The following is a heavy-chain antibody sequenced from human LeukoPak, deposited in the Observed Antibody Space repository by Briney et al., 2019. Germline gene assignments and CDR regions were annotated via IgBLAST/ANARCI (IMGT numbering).Heavy chain of an antibody. CDR3: AGRYYYGSGSPEYFDY. CDR2: IYHSGTT. D-gene: IGHD3-10*01. J-gene: IGHJ4*02. Sequence: SETLSLTCSVSGDSINTGDHYWSWIRQPPGKGLEWIGYIYHSGTTHYNPSVKSRISISVDTSKNQFSLKLSSVTAADTAVYYCAGRYYYGSGSPEYFDYWGQGTLVTVSS. V-gene: IGHV4-61*08. CDR1: GDSINTGDHY.